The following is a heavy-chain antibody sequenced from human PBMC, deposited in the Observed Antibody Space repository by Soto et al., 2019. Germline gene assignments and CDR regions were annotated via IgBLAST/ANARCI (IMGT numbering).Heavy chain of an antibody. V-gene: IGHV4-59*01. CDR3: ARDRYFYDSRGYYRTLDS. CDR2: IFHSGIT. CDR1: GGSFSNDY. Sequence: SETLSLTCSISGGSFSNDYWTWIRQSPGKGLEWIGYIFHSGITDYNPSVKSRVTISIDKSRNLFSLTLTSVTAADTAVYYCARDRYFYDSRGYYRTLDSWGQGALVTVSS. J-gene: IGHJ5*01. D-gene: IGHD3-22*01.